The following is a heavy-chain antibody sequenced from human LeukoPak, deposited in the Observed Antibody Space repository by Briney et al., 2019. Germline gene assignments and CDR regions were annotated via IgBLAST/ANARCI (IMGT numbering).Heavy chain of an antibody. D-gene: IGHD3-3*01. CDR2: ISGTGSST. Sequence: GGSLRLSCAVSGFAFSGYAMTWVRQAPGTGLEWVSAISGTGSSTYYADNVKGRFTISRDNSKNTLYLEMNSLRADDTAVYYCAKLSYDFWSGSFDYWGPGAMVTASS. CDR3: AKLSYDFWSGSFDY. J-gene: IGHJ4*02. CDR1: GFAFSGYA. V-gene: IGHV3-23*01.